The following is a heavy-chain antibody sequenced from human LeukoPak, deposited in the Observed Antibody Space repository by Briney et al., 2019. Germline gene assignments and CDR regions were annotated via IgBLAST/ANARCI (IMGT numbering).Heavy chain of an antibody. D-gene: IGHD3-22*01. Sequence: SETLSLTCTVSGGSISSGSYYWSWIRQPAGKGLEWIGRIYTSGSTNYNPSLKSRVTISVDTSKNQFSLKLSSVTAADTAVYYCARDLSYDSSYFDYWGQGTLVTVSS. CDR2: IYTSGST. V-gene: IGHV4-61*02. CDR3: ARDLSYDSSYFDY. J-gene: IGHJ4*02. CDR1: GGSISSGSYY.